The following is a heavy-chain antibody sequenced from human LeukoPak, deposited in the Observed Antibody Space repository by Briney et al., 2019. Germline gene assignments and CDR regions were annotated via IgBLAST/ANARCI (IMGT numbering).Heavy chain of an antibody. Sequence: PSQTLSLTCTVSSGSISSGDYYWSWIRQPPGKGLEWIGYIYYSGSTYYNPSLKSRVTISVDTSKNQFSLKLSSVTAADTAVYFCARISFDWNVGSHDAFDIWGQGTMVTVSS. D-gene: IGHD3-9*01. CDR2: IYYSGST. J-gene: IGHJ3*02. V-gene: IGHV4-30-4*01. CDR3: ARISFDWNVGSHDAFDI. CDR1: SGSISSGDYY.